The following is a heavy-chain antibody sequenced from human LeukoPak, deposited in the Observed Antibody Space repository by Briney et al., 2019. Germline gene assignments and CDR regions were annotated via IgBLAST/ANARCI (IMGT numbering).Heavy chain of an antibody. CDR3: ARVPYCSSTSCYAIFDY. D-gene: IGHD2-2*01. CDR1: GLTFSRYA. Sequence: PGGSLRLSCAASGLTFSRYAMSWVRQAPGKGLEWVSGVSTSGGRTYYADSVKGRFTISRDNSKNTLHLQMNSLRAEDTAVYYCARVPYCSSTSCYAIFDYWGQGTLVTVSS. V-gene: IGHV3-23*01. J-gene: IGHJ4*02. CDR2: VSTSGGRT.